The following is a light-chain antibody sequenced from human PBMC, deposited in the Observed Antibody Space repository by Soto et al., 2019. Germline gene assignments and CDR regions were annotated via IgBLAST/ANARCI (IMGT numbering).Light chain of an antibody. J-gene: IGLJ1*01. V-gene: IGLV1-40*01. CDR1: SSNLGAGYD. CDR2: GNR. CDR3: SSYTSTSTPGV. Sequence: QSVLTQPPSVSGAPGQRVTISCTGNSSNLGAGYDVHWYQQLPGAAPKLVIFGNRNRPSGVPERFSGSKSGTSASLAITGLQTEDEADYYCSSYTSTSTPGVFGTGTKLTVL.